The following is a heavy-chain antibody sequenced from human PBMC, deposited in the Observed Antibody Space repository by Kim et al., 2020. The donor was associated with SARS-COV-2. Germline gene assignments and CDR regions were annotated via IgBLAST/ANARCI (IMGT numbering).Heavy chain of an antibody. V-gene: IGHV1-46*01. D-gene: IGHD1-1*01. CDR2: INPSGGST. CDR3: ARVGTNDRRSWYFDL. Sequence: ASVKVSCKASGYTFTSYYMHWVRQAPGQGLEWMGIINPSGGSTSYAQKFQGRVTMTRDTSTSTVYMELSSLRSEDTAVYYCARVGTNDRRSWYFDLWGRGTLVTVSS. CDR1: GYTFTSYY. J-gene: IGHJ2*01.